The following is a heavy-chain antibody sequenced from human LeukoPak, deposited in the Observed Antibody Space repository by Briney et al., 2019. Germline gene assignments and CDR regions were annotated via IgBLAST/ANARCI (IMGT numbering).Heavy chain of an antibody. CDR3: ARDYSIMVRGVIITTHFDY. D-gene: IGHD3-10*01. J-gene: IGHJ4*02. V-gene: IGHV3-30*04. Sequence: GRSLRLSCAASGFTFSSYAMHWVRQAPGKALECVAVIAYDGKTMYYADSVKRRFPVSRDNSKKTLYLQMNSLRAEDTAMYYCARDYSIMVRGVIITTHFDYWGQGTLVTVSS. CDR1: GFTFSSYA. CDR2: IAYDGKTM.